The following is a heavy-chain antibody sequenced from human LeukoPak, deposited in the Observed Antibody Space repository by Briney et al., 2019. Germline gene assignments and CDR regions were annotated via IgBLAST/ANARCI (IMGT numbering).Heavy chain of an antibody. CDR1: GASFSGYY. D-gene: IGHD6-6*01. Sequence: SETLSLTCAVYGASFSGYYWSWIRQSPGKGLEWIGEIFHSGTTCYNPSLKSRVTMSVDTSKNHFSLKLSSVTAADTAVYYCARHARVATHTNHLDYWGQGALVTVSS. J-gene: IGHJ4*02. CDR3: ARHARVATHTNHLDY. V-gene: IGHV4-34*12. CDR2: IFHSGTT.